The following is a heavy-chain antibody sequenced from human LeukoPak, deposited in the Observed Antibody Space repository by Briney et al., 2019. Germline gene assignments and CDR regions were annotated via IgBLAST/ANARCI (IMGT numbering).Heavy chain of an antibody. J-gene: IGHJ5*02. D-gene: IGHD2-2*02. CDR3: AREEDRGPDIVVVPAAIGGVFSWFDP. CDR2: INPNSGGT. CDR1: GYTFTGYY. V-gene: IGHV1-2*02. Sequence: GASVKVSCTASGYTFTGYYMHWVRQAPGQGLEWMGWINPNSGGTNYAQKFQGRVTMTRDTSISTAYMELSRLRSDDTAVYYCAREEDRGPDIVVVPAAIGGVFSWFDPWGQGTLVTVSS.